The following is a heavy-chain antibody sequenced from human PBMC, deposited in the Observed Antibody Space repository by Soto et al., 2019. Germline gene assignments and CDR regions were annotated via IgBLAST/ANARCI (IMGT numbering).Heavy chain of an antibody. J-gene: IGHJ4*02. Sequence: QVQLVQSGAEVKKPGASVKVSCKASGYTFTSYGISWVRQAPGQGLEWMGWISAYNGNTNYAQKLQGRVTMTTDTSTGTAYMELRSLRSDDTAVYYCARGLRFLEWLFPWPFDYWGQGTLVTVSS. CDR3: ARGLRFLEWLFPWPFDY. CDR1: GYTFTSYG. CDR2: ISAYNGNT. D-gene: IGHD3-3*01. V-gene: IGHV1-18*01.